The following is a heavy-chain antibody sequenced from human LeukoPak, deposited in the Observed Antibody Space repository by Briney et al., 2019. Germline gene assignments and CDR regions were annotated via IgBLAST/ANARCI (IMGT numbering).Heavy chain of an antibody. V-gene: IGHV3-23*01. J-gene: IGHJ4*02. Sequence: GGSLRLSCAASGFTFTSYAMSWVRQAPGKGLEWVSTISGGGSETHSADSVKGRFTISRDNSKKILYLQMTSLRAEDTAVYYCANDSTYSGDYYGASDYWGQGTLVTVPS. D-gene: IGHD1-26*01. CDR1: GFTFTSYA. CDR3: ANDSTYSGDYYGASDY. CDR2: ISGGGSET.